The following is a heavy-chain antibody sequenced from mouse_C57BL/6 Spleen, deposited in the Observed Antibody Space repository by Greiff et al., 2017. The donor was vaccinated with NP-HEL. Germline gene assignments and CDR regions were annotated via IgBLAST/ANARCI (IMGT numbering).Heavy chain of an antibody. V-gene: IGHV1-82*01. D-gene: IGHD1-1*02. Sequence: VKVVESGPELVKPGASVKISCKASGYAFSSSWMNWVKQRPGKGLEWIGRIYPGDGDTNYNGKFKGKATLTADKSSSTAYMQLSSLTSEDSAVYFCARSRVVVFDYWGQGTTLTVSS. J-gene: IGHJ2*01. CDR1: GYAFSSSW. CDR3: ARSRVVVFDY. CDR2: IYPGDGDT.